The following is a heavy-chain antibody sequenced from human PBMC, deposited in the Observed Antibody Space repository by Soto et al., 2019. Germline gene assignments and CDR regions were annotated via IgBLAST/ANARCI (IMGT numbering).Heavy chain of an antibody. J-gene: IGHJ3*02. Sequence: GGSLRLSCAASGFTFSSYSINWVRQAPGKGLEWVSSFSSGSIYIYYADSVKGRFTISRDNAKNSLYLQMNSLRAQDTAVYYCARERGYTYGDAFDIWGQGTMVTVSS. CDR2: FSSGSIYI. CDR1: GFTFSSYS. CDR3: ARERGYTYGDAFDI. D-gene: IGHD5-18*01. V-gene: IGHV3-21*01.